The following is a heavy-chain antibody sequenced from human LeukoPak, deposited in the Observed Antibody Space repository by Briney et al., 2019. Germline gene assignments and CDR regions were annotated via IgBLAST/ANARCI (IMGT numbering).Heavy chain of an antibody. CDR2: INHSGST. V-gene: IGHV4-34*01. CDR1: GGSFSGYY. J-gene: IGHJ4*02. CDR3: ARGLGARDY. Sequence: PSETLSLTCAVYGGSFSGYYWSWIRQPPGKGLEWIGEINHSGSTNYNPSLKSRVTISVDTSKNQFSLKLSSVTAADTAVYYCARGLGARDYWGQGNLVTVSP. D-gene: IGHD1-26*01.